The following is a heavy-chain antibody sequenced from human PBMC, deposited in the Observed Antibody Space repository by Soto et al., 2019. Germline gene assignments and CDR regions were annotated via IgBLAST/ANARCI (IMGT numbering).Heavy chain of an antibody. CDR3: ARSTGYCSGGSCSTDYYYYYGMDV. J-gene: IGHJ6*02. D-gene: IGHD2-15*01. V-gene: IGHV5-51*01. CDR1: GYSFTSYW. CDR2: IYPGDSDT. Sequence: GESLKISCKGSGYSFTSYWIGWVRQIPGKGLEWMGIIYPGDSDTRYSPSFQGQVTISADKSISTAYLQWSSLKASDTAMYYCARSTGYCSGGSCSTDYYYYYGMDVWGQGTTVTVSS.